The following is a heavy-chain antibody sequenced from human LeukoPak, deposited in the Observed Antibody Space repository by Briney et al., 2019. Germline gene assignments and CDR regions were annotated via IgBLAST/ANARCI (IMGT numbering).Heavy chain of an antibody. D-gene: IGHD5-18*01. CDR3: ARHQGYNYGYVDY. Sequence: ASVKISCKGSGYSFTSYWIGWVRQMPGKGLEWMGIIYPGDSDTRYSPSFQGQVTISADKSINTAYLQWSSLKASDTAMYYCARHQGYNYGYVDYWGQGTLVTVSS. V-gene: IGHV5-51*01. CDR1: GYSFTSYW. J-gene: IGHJ4*02. CDR2: IYPGDSDT.